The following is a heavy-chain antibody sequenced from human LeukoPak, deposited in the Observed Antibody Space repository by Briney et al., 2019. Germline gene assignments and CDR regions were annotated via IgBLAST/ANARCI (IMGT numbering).Heavy chain of an antibody. D-gene: IGHD1-14*01. Sequence: GGSLRLSCAASGFTFNTYAMSWVRQAPGKGLEWVSGISDSGGGTYYTDAVRGRFTISRDNSKNTLYLQMNSLRAEDTAVYHCARGGVRRGYYDYWGQGTLVTVSS. J-gene: IGHJ4*02. V-gene: IGHV3-23*01. CDR2: ISDSGGGT. CDR1: GFTFNTYA. CDR3: ARGGVRRGYYDY.